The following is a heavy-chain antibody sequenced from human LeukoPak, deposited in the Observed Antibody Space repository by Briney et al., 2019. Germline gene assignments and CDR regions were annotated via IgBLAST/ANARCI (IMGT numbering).Heavy chain of an antibody. CDR3: ARILSTSLHGDYYYYMDV. Sequence: ASVKVSCKASGYTFTSYDINWVRQATGQGLEWMGWMNPNSGNTGYAQKFQGRVTITRNTSISTAYMELSSLRSEVTAVYYCARILSTSLHGDYYYYMDVWGKGTTVTVSS. D-gene: IGHD2-2*01. J-gene: IGHJ6*03. V-gene: IGHV1-8*03. CDR2: MNPNSGNT. CDR1: GYTFTSYD.